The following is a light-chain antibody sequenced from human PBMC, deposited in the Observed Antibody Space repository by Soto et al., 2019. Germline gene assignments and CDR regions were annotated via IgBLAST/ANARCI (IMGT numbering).Light chain of an antibody. Sequence: EIVLTQSPATPSVSPGERATLSCRASQSVSSNLAWYQQKPGQAPRLLIYGASTRATGIPARFSGSGSGTEFTLTISSLQSEDFAVYYCQQYNNWPPWTFGQGTKVDNK. CDR3: QQYNNWPPWT. J-gene: IGKJ1*01. V-gene: IGKV3-15*01. CDR1: QSVSSN. CDR2: GAS.